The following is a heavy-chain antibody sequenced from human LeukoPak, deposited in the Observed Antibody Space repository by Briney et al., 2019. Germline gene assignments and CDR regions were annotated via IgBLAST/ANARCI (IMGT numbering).Heavy chain of an antibody. D-gene: IGHD3-22*01. J-gene: IGHJ5*02. V-gene: IGHV4-39*07. CDR1: GGSISSSSYY. Sequence: SETLSLTCTVSGGSISSSSYYWGWIRQPPWKGLEWIGSIYYSGSTYYNPSLKSRVTISVDTSKNQFSLKLSSVTAADTAVYYCARERGYYDSSGPLPWGQGTLVTASS. CDR2: IYYSGST. CDR3: ARERGYYDSSGPLP.